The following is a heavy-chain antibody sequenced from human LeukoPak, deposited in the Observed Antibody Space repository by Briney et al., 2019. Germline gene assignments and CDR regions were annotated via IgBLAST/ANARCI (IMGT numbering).Heavy chain of an antibody. CDR2: ISGSGGST. CDR1: GFTFSSYS. V-gene: IGHV3-23*01. CDR3: AKDPPKDSSSDY. D-gene: IGHD6-6*01. J-gene: IGHJ4*02. Sequence: GGSLRLSCAASGFTFSSYSMNWVRQAPGKGLEWVSAISGSGGSTYYADSVKGRFTISRDNSKNTLYLQMNSLRAEDTAVYYCAKDPPKDSSSDYWGQGTLVTVSS.